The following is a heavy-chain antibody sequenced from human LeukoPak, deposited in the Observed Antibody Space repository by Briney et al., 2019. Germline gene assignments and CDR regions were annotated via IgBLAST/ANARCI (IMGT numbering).Heavy chain of an antibody. J-gene: IGHJ3*02. V-gene: IGHV4-39*07. CDR1: GGSISSSSYY. CDR3: ARVGESGSYFPMDAFDI. CDR2: IYYSGST. D-gene: IGHD1-26*01. Sequence: PSETLSLTCTVSGGSISSSSYYWGWIRQPPGKGLEWIGSIYYSGSTYYNPSLKSRVTISVDTSKNQFSLKLSSVTAADTAVYYCARVGESGSYFPMDAFDIWGQGTMVTVSS.